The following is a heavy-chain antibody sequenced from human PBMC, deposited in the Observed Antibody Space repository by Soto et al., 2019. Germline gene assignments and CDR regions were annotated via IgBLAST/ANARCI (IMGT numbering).Heavy chain of an antibody. Sequence: SLKVSFTACGFSFTSSALQWVRQARGQRLEWIGWIVVGSGNTNYAQKFQERVIISADKSINSAFLTWTSLKASDSAIYYCANLDFTFGSIDVFDIWGQGTMVTVSS. CDR2: IVVGSGNT. V-gene: IGHV1-58*01. CDR3: ANLDFTFGSIDVFDI. J-gene: IGHJ3*02. D-gene: IGHD3-3*01. CDR1: GFSFTSSA.